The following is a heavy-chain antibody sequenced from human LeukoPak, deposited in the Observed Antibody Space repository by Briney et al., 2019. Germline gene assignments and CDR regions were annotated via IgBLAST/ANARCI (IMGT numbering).Heavy chain of an antibody. CDR1: GFIFSGNS. CDR2: ISGSSSNK. CDR3: ARPPSTSAWSNSVDD. Sequence: PGGSLRLSCAASGFIFSGNSMNWVRQAPGKGLEWVASISGSSSNKYYADSVQGRFTISRDNAKNSLYLQMGSLRAEDTAVYYCARPPSTSAWSNSVDDWGQGTLVTVSS. J-gene: IGHJ4*02. D-gene: IGHD6-19*01. V-gene: IGHV3-21*01.